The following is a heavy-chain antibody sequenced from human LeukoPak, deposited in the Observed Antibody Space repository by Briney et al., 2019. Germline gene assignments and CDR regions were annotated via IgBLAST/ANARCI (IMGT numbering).Heavy chain of an antibody. CDR3: ARGIAVAGTFGWFDP. V-gene: IGHV3-30*09. J-gene: IGHJ5*02. D-gene: IGHD6-19*01. Sequence: GRSLRLSCAASGFTFSSYAMHWVRQAPGKGLEWVAVISHDGSNKYYADSVKGRFAISRDNSKNTLYLQMNSLRAEDTAVYYCARGIAVAGTFGWFDPWGRGTLVTVSS. CDR2: ISHDGSNK. CDR1: GFTFSSYA.